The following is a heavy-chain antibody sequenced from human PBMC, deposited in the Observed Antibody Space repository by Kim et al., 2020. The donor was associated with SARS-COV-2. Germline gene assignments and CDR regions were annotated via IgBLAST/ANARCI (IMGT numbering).Heavy chain of an antibody. CDR2: ISSSSSTI. CDR3: ARGIEATIPSPELLDY. V-gene: IGHV3-48*04. D-gene: IGHD5-12*01. CDR1: GFTFSSYS. Sequence: GGSLRLSCAASGFTFSSYSMNWVRQAPGKGLEWVSYISSSSSTIYYADSVKGRFTISRDNAKNSLYLQMNSLRAEDTAVYYCARGIEATIPSPELLDYWGQGTLVTVSS. J-gene: IGHJ4*02.